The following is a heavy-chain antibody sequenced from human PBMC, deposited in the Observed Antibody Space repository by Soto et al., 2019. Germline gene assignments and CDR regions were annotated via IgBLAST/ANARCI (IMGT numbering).Heavy chain of an antibody. CDR3: ARELSGAGHLFFDL. J-gene: IGHJ2*01. CDR1: GFTFSGHD. CDR2: ISTAGNT. Sequence: EEQLVESGGGLIQPGGSLRLSCAASGFTFSGHDMHLGRQPTGEGLEWISAISTAGNTHYSDSVKGRFTISRENAKNSLYIQMDSLRVGDTAVYYCARELSGAGHLFFDLWGRGTPVIVSS. D-gene: IGHD3-10*01. V-gene: IGHV3-13*01.